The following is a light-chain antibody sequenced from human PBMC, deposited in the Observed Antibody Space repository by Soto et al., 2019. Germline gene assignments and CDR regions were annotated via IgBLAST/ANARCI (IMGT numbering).Light chain of an antibody. CDR3: SSYAGSSIPVA. CDR1: SSDVGGYNF. J-gene: IGLJ2*01. CDR2: DVT. Sequence: QSALTQPPSASGSPGQSVTISCTGASSDVGGYNFVSWYQHHPGKAPRLMIYDVTQRPSGVPDRFSGSKSGNTASLTVSGLQGDDEAYYYCSSYAGSSIPVALGGGTKVTVL. V-gene: IGLV2-8*01.